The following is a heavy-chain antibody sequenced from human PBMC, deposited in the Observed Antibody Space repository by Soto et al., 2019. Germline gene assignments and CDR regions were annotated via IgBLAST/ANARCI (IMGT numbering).Heavy chain of an antibody. CDR3: ARVENIGQRPYYYYGMDV. V-gene: IGHV1-3*01. D-gene: IGHD6-25*01. Sequence: ASVRVSCKASGYTFTSYAMHWVRQAPGQRLEWMGWINAGNGNTKYSQKFQGRVTITRDTSASTAYMELSSLRSEDTAVYYCARVENIGQRPYYYYGMDVWGKGTTVIVSS. J-gene: IGHJ6*04. CDR2: INAGNGNT. CDR1: GYTFTSYA.